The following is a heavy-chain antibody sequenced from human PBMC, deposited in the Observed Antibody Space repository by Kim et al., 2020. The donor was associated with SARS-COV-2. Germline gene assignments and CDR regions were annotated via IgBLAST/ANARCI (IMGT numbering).Heavy chain of an antibody. CDR3: ARDSRDSSSWYEDGMDV. V-gene: IGHV4-59*01. J-gene: IGHJ6*02. Sequence: SETLSLTCTVSGGSISSYYWSWIRQPPGKGLEWIGYIYYSGSTNYNPSLKSRVTISVDTSKNQFSLKLSSVTAADTAVYYCARDSRDSSSWYEDGMDVWGQGTTVTVSS. CDR2: IYYSGST. CDR1: GGSISSYY. D-gene: IGHD6-13*01.